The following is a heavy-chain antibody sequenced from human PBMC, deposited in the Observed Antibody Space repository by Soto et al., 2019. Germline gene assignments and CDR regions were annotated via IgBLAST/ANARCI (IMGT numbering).Heavy chain of an antibody. CDR3: ARIEVPAAMGLGYYGMDV. D-gene: IGHD2-2*01. Sequence: QVTLKESGPVLVKPTETLTLTCTVSGFSLSNARMGVSWIRQPPGKALEWLAHIFSNDEKSYSKSLKSRLTISKDTSKSQVGLTTTNMDPADTATYYCARIEVPAAMGLGYYGMDVWGQGTTVTVSS. J-gene: IGHJ6*02. CDR1: GFSLSNARMG. V-gene: IGHV2-26*01. CDR2: IFSNDEK.